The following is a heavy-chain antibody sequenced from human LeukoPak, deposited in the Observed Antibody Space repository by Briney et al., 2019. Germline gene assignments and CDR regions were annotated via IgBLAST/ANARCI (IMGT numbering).Heavy chain of an antibody. CDR1: GGTFSSYA. CDR3: ARDQVGVGSEYYYDSSGFPGMVYYGMDV. D-gene: IGHD3-22*01. CDR2: ISAYNGNT. J-gene: IGHJ6*02. V-gene: IGHV1-18*01. Sequence: GASVKVSCKASGGTFSSYAISWVRQAPGQGLEWMGWISAYNGNTNYAQKLQGRVTMTTDTSTSTAYMELRSLRSDDTAVYYCARDQVGVGSEYYYDSSGFPGMVYYGMDVWGQGTTVTVSS.